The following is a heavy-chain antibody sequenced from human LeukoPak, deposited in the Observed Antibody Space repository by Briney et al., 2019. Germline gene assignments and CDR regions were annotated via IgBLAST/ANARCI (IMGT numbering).Heavy chain of an antibody. CDR3: ARLPVGATSGLFDY. Sequence: GEALKISCNGSGYXFTSYWISWVRQMPGKGLEWMGTIDPSDSYTNYSPSFQGHVTISADKSISTAYLQWSSLKASDTAMYYCARLPVGATSGLFDYWGQGTLVTVSS. CDR1: GYXFTSYW. CDR2: IDPSDSYT. V-gene: IGHV5-10-1*01. J-gene: IGHJ4*02. D-gene: IGHD1-26*01.